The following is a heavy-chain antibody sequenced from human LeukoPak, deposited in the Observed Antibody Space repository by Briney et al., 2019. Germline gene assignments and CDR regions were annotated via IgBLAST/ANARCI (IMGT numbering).Heavy chain of an antibody. CDR2: IFTSGWT. CDR3: ATSHDVKTAPYDL. CDR1: GGSISSYY. V-gene: IGHV4-4*09. J-gene: IGHJ5*02. Sequence: SETLSVTCTVSGGSISSYYWSWVRQSPGKGLEWIGYIFTSGWTDYNPSLKSRVTMSVDTSKNQLSMELRFLTAADTAVYYCATSHDVKTAPYDLWGQGTLVTVSS. D-gene: IGHD2-21*01.